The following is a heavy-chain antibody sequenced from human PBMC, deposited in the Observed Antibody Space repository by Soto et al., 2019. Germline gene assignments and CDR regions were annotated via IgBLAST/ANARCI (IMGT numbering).Heavy chain of an antibody. V-gene: IGHV1-46*01. CDR3: ANNPSPQLELPDY. CDR2: INPSGGST. J-gene: IGHJ4*02. CDR1: GYTFTSYY. Sequence: ASVKVSCKASGYTFTSYYMHWVRQAPGQGLEWMGIINPSGGSTSYAQKFQGRVTMTRDTSTSTVYMELSSPRSEDTAVYYCANNPSPQLELPDYWGQGTLVTVSS. D-gene: IGHD1-1*01.